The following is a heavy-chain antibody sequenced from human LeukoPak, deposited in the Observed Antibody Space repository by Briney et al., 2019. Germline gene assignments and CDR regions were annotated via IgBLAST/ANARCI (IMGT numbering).Heavy chain of an antibody. J-gene: IGHJ4*02. Sequence: SETLSLTCTVPGGSISSYYWSWIRQPPGKGLEWIGYIYYSGSTNYNPSLKSRVTISVDTSKNQFSLKLSSVTAADTAVYYCARGGGYSGYAGEVDWGQGTLVTVSS. CDR1: GGSISSYY. CDR3: ARGGGYSGYAGEVD. V-gene: IGHV4-59*01. D-gene: IGHD5-12*01. CDR2: IYYSGST.